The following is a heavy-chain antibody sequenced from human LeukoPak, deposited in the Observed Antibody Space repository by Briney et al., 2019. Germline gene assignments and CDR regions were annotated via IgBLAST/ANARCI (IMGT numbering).Heavy chain of an antibody. D-gene: IGHD3-9*01. V-gene: IGHV1-2*02. Sequence: ASVKVSCKASGYTFTGYYMHWVRQAPGQGLEWMGWINPNSGGTNYAQKFQGRVTMTRETSISTAYMELSRLRPDDTAVYYCVRGGYHDILTGYLNYWGQGTLVTVSS. J-gene: IGHJ4*02. CDR1: GYTFTGYY. CDR2: INPNSGGT. CDR3: VRGGYHDILTGYLNY.